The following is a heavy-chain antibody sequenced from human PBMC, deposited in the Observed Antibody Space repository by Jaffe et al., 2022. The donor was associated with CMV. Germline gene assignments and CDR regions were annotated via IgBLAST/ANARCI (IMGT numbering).Heavy chain of an antibody. CDR2: IYYSGST. D-gene: IGHD4-17*01. V-gene: IGHV4-39*01. CDR3: ARFSFGDGAVDY. J-gene: IGHJ4*02. Sequence: QLQLQESGPGLVKPSETLSLTCTVSGGSISSSSYYWGWIRQPPGKGLEWIGSIYYSGSTYYNPSLKSRVTISVDTSKNQFSLKLSSVTAADTAVYYCARFSFGDGAVDYWGQGTLVTVSS. CDR1: GGSISSSSYY.